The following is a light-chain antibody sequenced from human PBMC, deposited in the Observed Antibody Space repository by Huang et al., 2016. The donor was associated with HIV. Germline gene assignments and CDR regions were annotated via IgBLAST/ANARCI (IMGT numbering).Light chain of an antibody. J-gene: IGKJ1*01. Sequence: EIVLTQSPATLSLSPGERATLSCRASQSVSSYLAWYQQKLGQAPRLLIYDASNRATGSPARFSGSGSGTDYTLTISSLEPEDFAVYYCQQRSNWPRTFGQGTKVEIK. CDR2: DAS. CDR3: QQRSNWPRT. V-gene: IGKV3-11*01. CDR1: QSVSSY.